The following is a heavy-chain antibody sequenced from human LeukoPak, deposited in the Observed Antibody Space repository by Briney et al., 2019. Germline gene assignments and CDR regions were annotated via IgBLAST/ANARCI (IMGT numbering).Heavy chain of an antibody. J-gene: IGHJ4*02. Sequence: PGGSLRLSCAASGFTFTSYGMTWVRQAPGEGLEWVSAISGGGGHTYYADSVKGRFTISRDNSKNTLYLQMNSLRAEDTAVYYCAPTPWDYWGQGTLVTVSS. CDR2: ISGGGGHT. CDR3: APTPWDY. CDR1: GFTFTSYG. V-gene: IGHV3-23*01.